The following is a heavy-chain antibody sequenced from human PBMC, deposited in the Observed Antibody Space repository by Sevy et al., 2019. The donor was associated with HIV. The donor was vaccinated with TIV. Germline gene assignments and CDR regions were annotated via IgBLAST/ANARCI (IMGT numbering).Heavy chain of an antibody. CDR3: ARDEAIAAAGTDPPDAFDI. CDR1: GFTFSSYA. CDR2: ISGSGGST. V-gene: IGHV3-23*01. J-gene: IGHJ3*02. D-gene: IGHD6-13*01. Sequence: GGSLRLSCAASGFTFSSYAMSWVRQAPGKGLEWVSAISGSGGSTYYADSVKGRFTISRDNSKNTLYLQMNSLKAEDTAVYYCARDEAIAAAGTDPPDAFDIWGQGTMVTVSS.